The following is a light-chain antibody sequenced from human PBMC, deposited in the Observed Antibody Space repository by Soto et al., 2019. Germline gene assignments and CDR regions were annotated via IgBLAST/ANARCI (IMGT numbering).Light chain of an antibody. CDR3: QHYNELPTRT. Sequence: IVLPQSPGTLSLPPGESAPLTCRACQSVSSSLALYHQKPAQAARLLISRAXTRATVIPARFSGSGSGREFTLTIISLQSADFSLYYCQHYNELPTRTFGQGTRLDIK. CDR1: QSVSSS. V-gene: IGKV3-15*01. J-gene: IGKJ5*01. CDR2: RAX.